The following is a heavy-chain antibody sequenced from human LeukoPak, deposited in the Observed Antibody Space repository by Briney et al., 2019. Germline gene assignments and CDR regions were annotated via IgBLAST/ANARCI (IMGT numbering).Heavy chain of an antibody. CDR3: ARGGYFYDSSGYWGAFDI. V-gene: IGHV4-59*01. J-gene: IGHJ3*02. CDR1: GGSISSYY. CDR2: IYYSGST. Sequence: SETLSLTCTVSGGSISSYYWSWIRQPPGKGLEWIGYIYYSGSTNYDPSLKSRVTISVDTSKNQFSLKLRSGTAADTAVYYCARGGYFYDSSGYWGAFDIWGQGTMVSVSS. D-gene: IGHD3-22*01.